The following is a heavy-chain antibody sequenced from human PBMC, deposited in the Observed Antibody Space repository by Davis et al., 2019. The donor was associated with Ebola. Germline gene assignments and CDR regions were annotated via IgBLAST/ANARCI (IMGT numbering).Heavy chain of an antibody. CDR3: ARHDCSGGNCYRRYYFDY. D-gene: IGHD2-15*01. CDR1: GFTFSSYA. J-gene: IGHJ4*02. CDR2: ISGSGGST. V-gene: IGHV3-23*01. Sequence: GGSLRLSCAASGFTFSSYAMSWVRQAPGKGLEWVSAISGSGGSTYYADSVKGRFTISRDNSKNTLYLQMNSLRAEDTAVYYCARHDCSGGNCYRRYYFDYWGQGTLVTVSS.